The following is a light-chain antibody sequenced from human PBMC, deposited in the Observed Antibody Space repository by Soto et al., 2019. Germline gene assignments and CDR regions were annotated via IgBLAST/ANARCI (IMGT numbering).Light chain of an antibody. J-gene: IGLJ3*02. Sequence: QSALTPPASVSGSPGQSITISCTGTSNDVGAFNFVSWYQQHPGKAPKVIIYEVSNRPSGVSNRFSGSKSGNTASLTISGLQAEDEADYYCNSYTTTSARVFGGGTKLTVL. CDR1: SNDVGAFNF. CDR3: NSYTTTSARV. CDR2: EVS. V-gene: IGLV2-14*01.